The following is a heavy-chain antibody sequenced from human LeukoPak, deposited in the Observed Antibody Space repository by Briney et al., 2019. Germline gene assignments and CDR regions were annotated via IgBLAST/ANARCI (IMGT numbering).Heavy chain of an antibody. CDR2: IYSGGST. V-gene: IGHV3-66*02. Sequence: GGSLRLSCAASGFTVSSNYMSWVRQAPGKGLEGVSVIYSGGSTYYADSVKGRFTISRDNSKNTLYLQMNSLRAEDTAVYYCARGKWEPILPRYFDYWGQGTLVTVSS. D-gene: IGHD1-26*01. CDR3: ARGKWEPILPRYFDY. J-gene: IGHJ4*02. CDR1: GFTVSSNY.